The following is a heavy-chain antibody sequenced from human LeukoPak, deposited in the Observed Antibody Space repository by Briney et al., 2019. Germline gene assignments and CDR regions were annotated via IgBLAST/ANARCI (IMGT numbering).Heavy chain of an antibody. CDR2: IYYSGST. Sequence: SETLSLTCAVYGGSFSGYYWSWIRQPPGKGLEWIGYIYYSGSTNYNPSLKSRVTISVDTSKNQFSLKLSSVTAADTAVYYCARVPTSGSYYGIFDYWGQGTLVTVSS. D-gene: IGHD1-26*01. CDR3: ARVPTSGSYYGIFDY. J-gene: IGHJ4*02. V-gene: IGHV4-59*01. CDR1: GGSFSGYY.